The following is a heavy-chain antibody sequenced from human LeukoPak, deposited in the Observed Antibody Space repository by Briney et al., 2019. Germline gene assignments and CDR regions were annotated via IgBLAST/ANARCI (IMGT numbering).Heavy chain of an antibody. Sequence: SETLSLTCTVSGGSISSGGYYWSWIRQHPGKGLEWIGYIYYSGSTYYNPSLKSRVTITVDRSKNQFSLKLSSVTAADTAVYYCARVEGVVVPAAMGYFDYWGQGTLVTVSS. CDR2: IYYSGST. CDR1: GGSISSGGYY. D-gene: IGHD2-2*01. CDR3: ARVEGVVVPAAMGYFDY. V-gene: IGHV4-31*03. J-gene: IGHJ4*02.